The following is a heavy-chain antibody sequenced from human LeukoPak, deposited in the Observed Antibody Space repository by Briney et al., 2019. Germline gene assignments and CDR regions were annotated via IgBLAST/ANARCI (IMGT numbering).Heavy chain of an antibody. Sequence: PGGSLRLSCAASGFTFSSYWMHWVRQAPGKGLVWVSRINTDGSTINYADSVKGRFTISRDNAKNTLYLQMNSLRAEDTAVYYCARAVTIATRSTGYWGQGTLVTASS. J-gene: IGHJ4*02. D-gene: IGHD6-6*01. CDR1: GFTFSSYW. CDR3: ARAVTIATRSTGY. CDR2: INTDGSTI. V-gene: IGHV3-74*01.